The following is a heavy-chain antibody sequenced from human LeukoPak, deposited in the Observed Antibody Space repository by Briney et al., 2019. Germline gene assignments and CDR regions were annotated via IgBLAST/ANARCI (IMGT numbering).Heavy chain of an antibody. CDR2: ISYDGSNK. V-gene: IGHV3-30*04. Sequence: GGSLRLPCAASGFTFSSYAMHWVRQAPGKGLEWVAVISYDGSNKYYADSVKGRFTISRDNSKNTLYLQMNGLRAEDTAVYYCARDHGRYYGSGSYYGWFDPWGQGTLVTVSS. J-gene: IGHJ5*02. CDR1: GFTFSSYA. D-gene: IGHD3-10*01. CDR3: ARDHGRYYGSGSYYGWFDP.